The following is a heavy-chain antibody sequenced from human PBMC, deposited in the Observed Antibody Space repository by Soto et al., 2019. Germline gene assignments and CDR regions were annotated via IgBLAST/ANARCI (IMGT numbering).Heavy chain of an antibody. D-gene: IGHD5-18*01. J-gene: IGHJ4*02. Sequence: QVQLVQSGAEVKKPGASVKVSCKASGYTFTSYAMHWVRQAPGQRLEWMGWINAGNGNTKYSQKFQGRVTITRDTSASTDYMERSSLRSEDTAVDYCARAPGYSYGYNWGQGTLVTVSS. CDR3: ARAPGYSYGYN. CDR1: GYTFTSYA. CDR2: INAGNGNT. V-gene: IGHV1-3*01.